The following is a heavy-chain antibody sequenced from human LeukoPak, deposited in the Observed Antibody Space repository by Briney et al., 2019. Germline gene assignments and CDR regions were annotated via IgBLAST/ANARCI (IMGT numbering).Heavy chain of an antibody. CDR1: GYTFTSYD. CDR3: ARLYVGTGYYGMDV. V-gene: IGHV1-8*01. Sequence: ASVKVSCKASGYTFTSYDINWVRQATGQGLEWMGWMNPNSGNTGYAQKFQGRVTMTRNTSISTVYMELSSLRSEDTAVYYCARLYVGTGYYGMDVWGQGTTVTVSS. J-gene: IGHJ6*02. CDR2: MNPNSGNT. D-gene: IGHD5-18*01.